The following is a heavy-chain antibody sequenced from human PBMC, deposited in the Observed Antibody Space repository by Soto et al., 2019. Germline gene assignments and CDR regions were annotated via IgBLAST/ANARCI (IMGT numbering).Heavy chain of an antibody. CDR1: GDSISSPHYY. CDR2: IYYSGST. V-gene: IGHV4-31*03. Sequence: SETLSLTCTVSGDSISSPHYYWTWIRQHPGKGLEWIGYIYYSGSTYYTPSLKSRVTISVDTSKNQFSLKLSSVTAADTAVYYCARDRLGGSYGNGYWGQGTLVTVSS. D-gene: IGHD1-26*01. J-gene: IGHJ4*02. CDR3: ARDRLGGSYGNGY.